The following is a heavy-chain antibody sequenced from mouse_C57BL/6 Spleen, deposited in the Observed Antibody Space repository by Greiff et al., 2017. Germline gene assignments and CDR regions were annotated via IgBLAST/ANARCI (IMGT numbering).Heavy chain of an antibody. CDR1: GYTFTSYW. V-gene: IGHV1-7*01. CDR3: ARERIDYYGSIAY. CDR2: INPSSGYT. Sequence: QVHVKQSGAELAKPGASVTLSCKASGYTFTSYWMHWVKQRPGQGLEWIGYINPSSGYTKYNQKFKDKATLTADKSSSTAYMQLSSLTYEDSAVYYCARERIDYYGSIAYWGQGTLVTVSA. D-gene: IGHD1-1*01. J-gene: IGHJ3*01.